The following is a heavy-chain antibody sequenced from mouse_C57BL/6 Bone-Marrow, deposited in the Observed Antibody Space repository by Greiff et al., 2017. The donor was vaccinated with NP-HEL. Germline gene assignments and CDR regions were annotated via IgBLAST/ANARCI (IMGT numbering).Heavy chain of an antibody. Sequence: VHVKQSGAELVRPGSSVKMSCKTSGYTFTSYGINWVKQRPGQGLEWIGYIYIGNGYTEYNEKFKGKATLTSDTSSSTAYMQLSSLTSEDSAIYFCARWGTTVVAPYYYAMDYRGQGTSVTVSS. J-gene: IGHJ4*01. CDR1: GYTFTSYG. D-gene: IGHD1-1*01. CDR2: IYIGNGYT. CDR3: ARWGTTVVAPYYYAMDY. V-gene: IGHV1-58*01.